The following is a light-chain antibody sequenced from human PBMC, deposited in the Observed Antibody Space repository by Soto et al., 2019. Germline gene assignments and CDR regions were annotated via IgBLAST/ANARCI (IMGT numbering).Light chain of an antibody. CDR2: TAF. CDR3: QQLNSYPYT. V-gene: IGKV1-9*01. Sequence: DIQLTQSPSFLSASVGDRVTITCRASQGISSYLDWYQQKPGKAPKLLIYTAFTFQSGVPSRFSGSGSGTEFTLTISSLQPEDFATYYCQQLNSYPYTFGQGTKLEIK. CDR1: QGISSY. J-gene: IGKJ2*01.